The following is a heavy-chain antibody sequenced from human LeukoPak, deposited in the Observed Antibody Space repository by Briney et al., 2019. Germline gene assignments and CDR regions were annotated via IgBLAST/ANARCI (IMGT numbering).Heavy chain of an antibody. D-gene: IGHD3-10*01. Sequence: PSETLSLTCTVSGGSISSYYWSWIRQPPGKGLEWIGYIYYGGSTNYNPSLKSRATISVDTSKNQFSLKLSSVTAADTAVYYCARPGALYGSEMGAFDIWGQGTMVTVSS. CDR3: ARPGALYGSEMGAFDI. J-gene: IGHJ3*02. CDR1: GGSISSYY. V-gene: IGHV4-59*08. CDR2: IYYGGST.